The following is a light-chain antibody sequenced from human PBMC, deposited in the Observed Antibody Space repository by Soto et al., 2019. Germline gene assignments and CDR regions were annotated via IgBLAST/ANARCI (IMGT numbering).Light chain of an antibody. J-gene: IGLJ2*01. CDR1: SSDVGGYNY. Sequence: QSVLTQPASVSGSPGQSITISCTGTSSDVGGYNYVSWYQQHPGKAPKLMIYDVSNRPSGVSNRFSGSKFGNTASLTISGLQAEDECDYYCSSYTSSSPVVFGGGTKVTVL. CDR3: SSYTSSSPVV. V-gene: IGLV2-14*01. CDR2: DVS.